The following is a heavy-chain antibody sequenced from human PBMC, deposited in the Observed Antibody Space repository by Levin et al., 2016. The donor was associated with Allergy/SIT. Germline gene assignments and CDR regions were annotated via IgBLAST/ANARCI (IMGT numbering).Heavy chain of an antibody. CDR3: ARVGSGWSHTRTFDY. CDR2: ISAYNGNT. V-gene: IGHV1-18*04. Sequence: ASVKVSCKASGYTFTSYGISWVRQAPGQGLEWMGWISAYNGNTNYAQKLQGRVTMTTDTSTSTAYMELRSLRSDDTAVYYCARVGSGWSHTRTFDYWGQGTLVTVSS. D-gene: IGHD6-19*01. CDR1: GYTFTSYG. J-gene: IGHJ4*02.